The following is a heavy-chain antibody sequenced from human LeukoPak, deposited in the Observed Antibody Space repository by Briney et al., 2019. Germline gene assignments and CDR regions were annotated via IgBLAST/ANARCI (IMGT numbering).Heavy chain of an antibody. Sequence: ASVKVSCKASGYTFTSYGISWVRQAPGQGLEWMGWISAYNGNTNYAQKFQGRVTMTRDTSISTAYMELSRLRSDDTAVYYCARDGIGGSGLFDCWGQGTLVTVSS. D-gene: IGHD3-10*01. CDR2: ISAYNGNT. CDR3: ARDGIGGSGLFDC. V-gene: IGHV1-18*01. CDR1: GYTFTSYG. J-gene: IGHJ4*02.